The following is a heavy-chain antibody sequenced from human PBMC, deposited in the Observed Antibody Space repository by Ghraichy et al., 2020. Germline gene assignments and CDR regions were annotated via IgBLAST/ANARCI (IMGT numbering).Heavy chain of an antibody. CDR1: GGTFSSYA. CDR3: ASPGGKHYYYYGMDV. D-gene: IGHD4-23*01. Sequence: SVKVSCKASGGTFSSYAISWVRQAPGQGLEWMGGIIPIFGTANYAQKFQGRVTITADESTSTAYMELSSLRSEDTAVYYCASPGGKHYYYYGMDVWGQGTTVTVSS. CDR2: IIPIFGTA. V-gene: IGHV1-69*13. J-gene: IGHJ6*02.